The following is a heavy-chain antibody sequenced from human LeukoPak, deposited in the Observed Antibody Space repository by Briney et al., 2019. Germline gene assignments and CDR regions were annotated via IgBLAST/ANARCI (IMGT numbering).Heavy chain of an antibody. J-gene: IGHJ4*02. Sequence: AGGSLRLSCAASGFTFSSYWMSWVRQAPGKGLEWVANIKQDGSEKYYVDSVKGRFTISRDNAKNSLYLQMNSLRAEDTAVYYCARDRDIVVVPAAIYSGLFDYWGQGTLVTVSS. CDR1: GFTFSSYW. V-gene: IGHV3-7*01. CDR3: ARDRDIVVVPAAIYSGLFDY. D-gene: IGHD2-2*02. CDR2: IKQDGSEK.